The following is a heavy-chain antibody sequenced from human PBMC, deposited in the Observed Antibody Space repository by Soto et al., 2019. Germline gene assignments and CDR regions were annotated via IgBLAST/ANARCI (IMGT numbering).Heavy chain of an antibody. CDR1: GYTFTSYA. V-gene: IGHV1-3*01. D-gene: IGHD6-13*01. CDR2: INAGNGNT. Sequence: GASVKVSCKASGYTFTSYAMHWVRQAPGQRLEWMGWINAGNGNTKYSQKFQGRVTITRDTSASTAYMELSSLRSEDTAVYYCARDQDTRKSIPGIAAAGTSGYYYYGMDVWGQGTTVTVSS. CDR3: ARDQDTRKSIPGIAAAGTSGYYYYGMDV. J-gene: IGHJ6*02.